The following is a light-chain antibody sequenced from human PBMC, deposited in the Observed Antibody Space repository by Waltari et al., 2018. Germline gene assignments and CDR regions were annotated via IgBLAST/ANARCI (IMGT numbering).Light chain of an antibody. CDR2: GAS. CDR1: QSVSSSY. CDR3: QQYGSSYT. V-gene: IGKV3-20*01. Sequence: EIVLTQSPGTLSLSPGERAPLSCRASQSVSSSYLVWYQQKPGQAPRLLIYGASSRATGIPDRFSGSGSGTDFTLTISRLEPEDFAVYYCQQYGSSYTFGQGTKLEIK. J-gene: IGKJ2*01.